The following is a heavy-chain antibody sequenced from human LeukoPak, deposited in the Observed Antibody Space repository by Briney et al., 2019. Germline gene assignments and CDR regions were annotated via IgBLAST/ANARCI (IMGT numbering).Heavy chain of an antibody. Sequence: GGSLRLSFAISGFTLSSYGMHWVRQAPGKGLEWVEIISHDGSNQYYAESVKGRFTISRDNSKNTLWLKMNSVRVEDTAIYYCAKDGLAYSSSRYYFDYWGQGTLVTVSS. V-gene: IGHV3-30*18. CDR3: AKDGLAYSSSRYYFDY. CDR1: GFTLSSYG. D-gene: IGHD2-2*01. J-gene: IGHJ4*02. CDR2: ISHDGSNQ.